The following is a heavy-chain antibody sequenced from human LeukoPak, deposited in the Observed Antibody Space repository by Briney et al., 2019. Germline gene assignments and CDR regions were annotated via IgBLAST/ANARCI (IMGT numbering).Heavy chain of an antibody. CDR1: GFIFNTYA. J-gene: IGHJ5*02. CDR2: ISGDGST. CDR3: AKYCSGGNCYSGLS. D-gene: IGHD2-15*01. V-gene: IGHV3-23*01. Sequence: AGGSLRLSCAASGFIFNTYAMTWVRQAPGKGLEWVSTISGDGSTYYTGSVKGRFTISRDNSKNTLFLQMDSLRAEDTAVYYCAKYCSGGNCYSGLSWGQGTLVSVSS.